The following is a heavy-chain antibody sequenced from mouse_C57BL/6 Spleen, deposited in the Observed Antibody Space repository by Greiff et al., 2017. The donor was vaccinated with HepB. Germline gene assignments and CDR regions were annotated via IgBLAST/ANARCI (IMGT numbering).Heavy chain of an antibody. V-gene: IGHV1-50*01. J-gene: IGHJ3*01. CDR1: GYTFTSYW. CDR2: IDPSDSYT. D-gene: IGHD1-2*01. Sequence: QVQLKQPGAELVKPGASVKLSCKASGYTFTSYWMQWVKQRPGQGLEWIGEIDPSDSYTNYNQKFKGKATLTVDTSSSTAYMQLSSLTSEDSAVYYCARSGITTAAYWGQGTLVTVSA. CDR3: ARSGITTAAY.